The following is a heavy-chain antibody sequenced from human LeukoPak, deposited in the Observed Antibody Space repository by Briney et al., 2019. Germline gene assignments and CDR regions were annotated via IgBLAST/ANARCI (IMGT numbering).Heavy chain of an antibody. V-gene: IGHV1-24*01. CDR1: GYTLTGLS. CDR3: ATSTYFHSSAYYYFEN. CDR2: FDPEDGER. J-gene: IGHJ4*02. D-gene: IGHD3-22*01. Sequence: GASVKVSCKVSGYTLTGLSIHWVRQTPGKGLDWMGHFDPEDGERIYAQQFQGRVTMTEDTSTDTAYMELSSLRSEDTAVYYCATSTYFHSSAYYYFENWGQGTLLTVSS.